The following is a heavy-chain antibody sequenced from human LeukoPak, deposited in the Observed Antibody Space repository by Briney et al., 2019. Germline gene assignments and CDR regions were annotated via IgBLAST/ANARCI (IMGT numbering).Heavy chain of an antibody. Sequence: GGSLRLSCAASGFTFSSYSMNWVRQAPGKGLEWVSYISSSSSTIYYADSVKGRFTISRDNAKNSLYLQMNSLKDEDTAVYYCARSFPADDYGDYWALRIFDYWGQGTLVTVSS. J-gene: IGHJ4*02. V-gene: IGHV3-48*02. CDR2: ISSSSSTI. CDR3: ARSFPADDYGDYWALRIFDY. CDR1: GFTFSSYS. D-gene: IGHD4-17*01.